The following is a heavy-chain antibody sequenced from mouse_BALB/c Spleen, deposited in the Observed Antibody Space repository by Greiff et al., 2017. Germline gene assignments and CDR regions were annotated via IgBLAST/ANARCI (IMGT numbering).Heavy chain of an antibody. Sequence: QVQLKQPGAELVKPGASVKLSCKASGYTFTSYYMYWVKQRPGQGLEWIGGINPSNGGTNFNEKFKSKATLTVDKSSSTAYMQLSSLTSEDSAVYYCARYYRYDWFAYWGQGTLVTVSA. CDR3: ARYYRYDWFAY. V-gene: IGHV1S81*02. CDR1: GYTFTSYY. D-gene: IGHD2-14*01. J-gene: IGHJ3*01. CDR2: INPSNGGT.